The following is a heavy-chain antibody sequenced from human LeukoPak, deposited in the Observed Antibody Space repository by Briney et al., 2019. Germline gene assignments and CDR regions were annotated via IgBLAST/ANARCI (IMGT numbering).Heavy chain of an antibody. CDR1: GGSFSGYY. CDR2: INHSGST. D-gene: IGHD6-13*01. V-gene: IGHV4-34*01. Sequence: SETLSLTCAVYGGSFSGYYWSWIRQPPGKGLEWIGEINHSGSTNYNPSLKSRVTISVDTSKNQFSLKLSSVTAADTAVYYCARGPSSWETRNYYYGMDVWGKGTTVTVSS. J-gene: IGHJ6*04. CDR3: ARGPSSWETRNYYYGMDV.